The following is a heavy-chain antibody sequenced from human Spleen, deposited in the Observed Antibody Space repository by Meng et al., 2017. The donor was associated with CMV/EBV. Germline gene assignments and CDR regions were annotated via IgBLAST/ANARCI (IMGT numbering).Heavy chain of an antibody. D-gene: IGHD2-15*01. CDR1: GFTFSSYS. CDR3: ARERVYCSGGSCYYYFDY. Sequence: EVQLVESGGGLVKHGGFLRLSCAASGFTFSSYSMNWVRQAPGKGLEWVSSISSSSSYIYYADSVKGRFTISRDNAKNSLYLQMNSLRAEDTAVYYCARERVYCSGGSCYYYFDYWGQGTLVTVSS. V-gene: IGHV3-21*01. CDR2: ISSSSSYI. J-gene: IGHJ4*02.